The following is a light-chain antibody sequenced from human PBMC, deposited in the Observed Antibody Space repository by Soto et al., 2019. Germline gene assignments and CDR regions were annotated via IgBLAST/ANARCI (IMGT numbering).Light chain of an antibody. CDR1: NSNIETNT. V-gene: IGLV1-44*01. CDR3: ETWDDNLKTVV. J-gene: IGLJ2*01. Sequence: QSVLTQPPSASGTPGQRVTLSCSGSNSNIETNTVNWYRQLPGTAPKLLIYGNNQRASGVPDRLSGSKSGTSASLAISGLQSEDEADYYCETWDDNLKTVVFGGGTKLTVL. CDR2: GNN.